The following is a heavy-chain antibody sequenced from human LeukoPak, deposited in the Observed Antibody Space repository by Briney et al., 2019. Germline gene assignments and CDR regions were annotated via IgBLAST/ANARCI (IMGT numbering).Heavy chain of an antibody. CDR2: IKQDGSEK. J-gene: IGHJ4*02. CDR3: ARDQYDTWSRRGNFDS. Sequence: GGSLRLSCAASGFTFSSYWMSWVRQAPGKGLEWVANIKQDGSEKYYVDSVKGRFTISRDNAKNSLYLQMNSLRVEDTAMFYCARDQYDTWSRRGNFDSWGQGTLVIVSS. V-gene: IGHV3-7*03. CDR1: GFTFSSYW. D-gene: IGHD3-3*01.